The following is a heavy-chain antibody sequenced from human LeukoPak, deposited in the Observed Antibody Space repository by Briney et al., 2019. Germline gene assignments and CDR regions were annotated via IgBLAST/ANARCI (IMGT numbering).Heavy chain of an antibody. Sequence: PGGSLRLSCAASGFTFSSYAMSWVRQAPGKGLEWVSAISGSGGSTYYADSVKGRFTISRDNSKNTLYLQMNSLRAEDTAVYYCAKTGGPYYGSGGVYSAFDYWGQGTLVTVSS. CDR3: AKTGGPYYGSGGVYSAFDY. CDR2: ISGSGGST. D-gene: IGHD3-10*01. CDR1: GFTFSSYA. J-gene: IGHJ4*02. V-gene: IGHV3-23*01.